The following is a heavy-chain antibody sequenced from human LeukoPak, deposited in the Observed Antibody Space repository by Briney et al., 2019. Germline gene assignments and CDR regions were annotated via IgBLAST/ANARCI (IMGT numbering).Heavy chain of an antibody. J-gene: IGHJ6*02. Sequence: SETLSLTCTASGGSISSYYWSWIRQPPGKGLEWIGYIYYSGSTNYNPSLKSRVTISVDTSKNQFSLKLSSVTAADTAVYYCARGISSWYFGVWGQGTTVTVSS. V-gene: IGHV4-59*01. CDR2: IYYSGST. CDR3: ARGISSWYFGV. CDR1: GGSISSYY. D-gene: IGHD6-13*01.